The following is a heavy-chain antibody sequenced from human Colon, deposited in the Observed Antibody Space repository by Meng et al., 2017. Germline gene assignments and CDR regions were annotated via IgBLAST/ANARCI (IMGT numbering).Heavy chain of an antibody. V-gene: IGHV4-61*08. Sequence: QVPLQASGPGLVRPSETLSLMCTVSGGSVSSAAYQWGWIRQPPGKGLEWIGYAANSFDPSPNYNPSLKSRVTISLDTPKNQFSLKLTSVTAADTAVYYCARDYWGSLDYWGQGILVTVSS. D-gene: IGHD7-27*01. CDR3: ARDYWGSLDY. J-gene: IGHJ4*02. CDR1: GGSVSSAAYQ. CDR2: AANSFDPSP.